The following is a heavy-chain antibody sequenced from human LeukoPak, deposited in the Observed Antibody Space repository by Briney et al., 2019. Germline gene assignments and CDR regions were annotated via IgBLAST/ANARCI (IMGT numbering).Heavy chain of an antibody. D-gene: IGHD2-15*01. J-gene: IGHJ3*02. CDR2: IYYSGST. V-gene: IGHV4-59*08. Sequence: PSETLSLTCTVSGGSISSYYWSWIRQPPGKGLEWIGYIYYSGSTNYNPSLKSRVTISVDTSKNQSSLKLSSVTAADTAVYYCARVVRDAFDIWGQGTMVTVSS. CDR3: ARVVRDAFDI. CDR1: GGSISSYY.